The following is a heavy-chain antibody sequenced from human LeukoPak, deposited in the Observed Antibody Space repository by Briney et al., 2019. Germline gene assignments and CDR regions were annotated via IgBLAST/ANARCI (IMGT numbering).Heavy chain of an antibody. J-gene: IGHJ4*02. Sequence: GGSLRLSCAAPGFTISSYWMSWVRQAPGKGLEWVANIKQDASEKYYVDSVKGRFTISRDNAKNSLYLQMNSLRAEDTAVYYCAKDRSYSGSDCFDYWGQGTLVTVSS. CDR2: IKQDASEK. D-gene: IGHD1-26*01. CDR3: AKDRSYSGSDCFDY. CDR1: GFTISSYW. V-gene: IGHV3-7*03.